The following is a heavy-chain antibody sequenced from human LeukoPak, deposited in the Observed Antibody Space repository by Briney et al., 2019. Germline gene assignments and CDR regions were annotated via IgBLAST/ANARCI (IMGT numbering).Heavy chain of an antibody. V-gene: IGHV3-7*01. CDR2: IKEDGSEK. Sequence: GGSLRLSCAASGFTFASYWMTWVRQAPGKGLELVANIKEDGSEKYYVGSVKGRFTISRDNAKNSLYLQMNRLRAEDTALYYCVYGGSYYVAWGQGTLVTVSS. CDR3: VYGGSYYVA. CDR1: GFTFASYW. D-gene: IGHD1-26*01. J-gene: IGHJ5*02.